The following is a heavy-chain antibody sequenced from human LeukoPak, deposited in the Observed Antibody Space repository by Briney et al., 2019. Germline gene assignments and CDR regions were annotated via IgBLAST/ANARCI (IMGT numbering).Heavy chain of an antibody. J-gene: IGHJ1*01. CDR2: INPNSGGT. V-gene: IGHV1-2*02. CDR3: ARSTTSNSYEYFEY. Sequence: ASVKVSCKASGYTFTGYYIHWVRQAPGQGLEWMGWINPNSGGTNYIQKFQGRVSITRDTSISTAYMELGSLRSDDTAVYYCARSTTSNSYEYFEYWGQGTLVTVSS. CDR1: GYTFTGYY. D-gene: IGHD6-13*01.